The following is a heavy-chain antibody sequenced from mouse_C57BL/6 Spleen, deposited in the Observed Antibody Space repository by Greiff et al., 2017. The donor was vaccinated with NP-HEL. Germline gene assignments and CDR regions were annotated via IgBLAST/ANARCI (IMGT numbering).Heavy chain of an antibody. J-gene: IGHJ2*01. V-gene: IGHV5-4*03. CDR1: GFTFSSYA. Sequence: EVKLVESGGGLVKPGGSLKLSCAASGFTFSSYAMSWVRQTPEKRLAWVATISDGGSYTYYPDNVKGRFTISRDNAKNNLYLQISHLKSEDTAMSYCARSNSRDYWGQGTTLTVAS. D-gene: IGHD2-5*01. CDR2: ISDGGSYT. CDR3: ARSNSRDY.